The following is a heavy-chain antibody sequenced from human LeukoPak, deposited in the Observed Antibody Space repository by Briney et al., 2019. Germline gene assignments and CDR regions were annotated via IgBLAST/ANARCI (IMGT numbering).Heavy chain of an antibody. CDR1: GYSFSTYW. V-gene: IGHV5-51*01. J-gene: IGHJ3*02. CDR2: IYPGDSDA. CDR3: ARLSDSGSHQPHAAFDI. Sequence: GESLKISCEGSGYSFSTYWIAWVRQMPGKGLEWMGIIYPGDSDARYSPSFQGQVTISADKSISTAYLQWSSLKASDTAMYYCARLSDSGSHQPHAAFDIWGQGTMVTVSS. D-gene: IGHD1-26*01.